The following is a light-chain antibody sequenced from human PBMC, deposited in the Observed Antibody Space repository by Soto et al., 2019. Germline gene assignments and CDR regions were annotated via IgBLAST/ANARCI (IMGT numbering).Light chain of an antibody. J-gene: IGLJ2*01. V-gene: IGLV1-44*01. CDR1: SPNIGSNT. CDR3: AAWDDSLNGLV. CDR2: SNN. Sequence: QSVLTQPPSASGTPGQRVTISCSGSSPNIGSNTVNWYQQLPGTAPKLLISSNNQRPSGVPDRFSGSKSGTSASLAISGLQSEDEADYYCAAWDDSLNGLVFGGGTKVTVL.